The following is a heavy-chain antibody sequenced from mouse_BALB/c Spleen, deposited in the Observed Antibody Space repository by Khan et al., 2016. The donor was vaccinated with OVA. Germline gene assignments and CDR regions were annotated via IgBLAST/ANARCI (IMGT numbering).Heavy chain of an antibody. CDR2: INPSNGYT. V-gene: IGHV1-4*01. D-gene: IGHD2-14*01. Sequence: QIQLVQSGAELARPGASVKMSCKASGYTFTSYTIHWIKLRPGQGLEWIGFINPSNGYTNYNQKFKDKATLTADKSSTTVYMQLSSLTSDDSAVYNCVRDGAYHRNDGWFAYWCKGTLVTVSA. CDR1: GYTFTSYT. J-gene: IGHJ3*01. CDR3: VRDGAYHRNDGWFAY.